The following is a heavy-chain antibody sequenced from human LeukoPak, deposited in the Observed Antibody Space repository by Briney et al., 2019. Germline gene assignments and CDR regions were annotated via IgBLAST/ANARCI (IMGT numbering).Heavy chain of an antibody. Sequence: SETLSLTCTVSGGSISSGGYYWSWIRQPPGKGLEWIGYIYHSGSTYYNPSLKSRVTISVDKSKNQFSLKLSSVTAADTAVYYCARAGDAYSSTPFDYWGQGTLVTVSS. CDR2: IYHSGST. CDR3: ARAGDAYSSTPFDY. CDR1: GGSISSGGYY. V-gene: IGHV4-30-2*01. D-gene: IGHD6-13*01. J-gene: IGHJ4*02.